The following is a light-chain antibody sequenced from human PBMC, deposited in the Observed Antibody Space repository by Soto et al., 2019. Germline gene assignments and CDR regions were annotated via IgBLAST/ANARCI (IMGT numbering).Light chain of an antibody. CDR2: DND. Sequence: QSVLTQPPSVSVAPGQKVTVSCSGSRSNIGNNYVSWYQHLPGTAPKLLIYDNDKRPSGIPDRFSASKSGTSATLDITGLQTGDEADYYCEAWDSNLSGGVFGGGTKVTVL. J-gene: IGLJ3*02. CDR3: EAWDSNLSGGV. CDR1: RSNIGNNY. V-gene: IGLV1-51*01.